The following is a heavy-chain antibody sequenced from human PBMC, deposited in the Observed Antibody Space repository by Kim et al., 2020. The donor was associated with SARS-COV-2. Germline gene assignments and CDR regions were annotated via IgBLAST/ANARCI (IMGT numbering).Heavy chain of an antibody. CDR2: ISYDGSNK. CDR3: ARDQGCSGGSCYSCYYY. V-gene: IGHV3-30*04. Sequence: GGSLRLSCAASGFTFISYAMHWVRQAPGKGLEWVAVISYDGSNKYYADSVKGRFTISRDNSKNTLYLQMNSLRAEDTAVYYCARDQGCSGGSCYSCYYY. J-gene: IGHJ6*03. CDR1: GFTFISYA. D-gene: IGHD2-15*01.